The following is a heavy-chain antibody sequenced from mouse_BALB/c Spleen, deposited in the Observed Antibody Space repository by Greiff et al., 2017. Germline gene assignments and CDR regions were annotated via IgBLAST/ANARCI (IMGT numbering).Heavy chain of an antibody. Sequence: VQLQQSGAELARPGASVKLSCKASGYTFTSYWMQWVKQRPGQGLEWIGAIYPGDGDTRYTQKFKGKATLTADKSSSTAYMQLSSLASEDSAVYYCARGTIYGNYVEAMDYWGQGTSVTVSS. J-gene: IGHJ4*01. V-gene: IGHV1-87*01. CDR2: IYPGDGDT. D-gene: IGHD2-1*01. CDR1: GYTFTSYW. CDR3: ARGTIYGNYVEAMDY.